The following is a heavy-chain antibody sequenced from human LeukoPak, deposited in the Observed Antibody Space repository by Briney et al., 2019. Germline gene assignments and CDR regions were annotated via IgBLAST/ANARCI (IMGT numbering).Heavy chain of an antibody. Sequence: GMPLTLSCAASGFPFSSYGMHWVRQAPGKGLEWVAVISYDGSNKYYADSVKGRFPITRDNSKTTLSLQMNSLRAQDTAVLYCAKVVAREYAGYSGMD. J-gene: IGHJ6*01. CDR3: AKVVAREYAGYSGMD. CDR2: ISYDGSNK. CDR1: GFPFSSYG. D-gene: IGHD2-2*02. V-gene: IGHV3-30*18.